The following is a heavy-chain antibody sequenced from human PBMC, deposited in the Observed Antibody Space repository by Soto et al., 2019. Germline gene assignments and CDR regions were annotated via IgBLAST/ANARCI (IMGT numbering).Heavy chain of an antibody. CDR1: QFSFSSYW. CDR2: INHDGSKT. D-gene: IGHD6-13*01. V-gene: IGHV3-74*01. Sequence: GGSLRLSCAASQFSFSSYWMHWVRQVPGKGPAWVSRINHDGSKTEYADSVKGRFTISRDNTNNTLYLQMNSLRVEDTAMHYCVREPWGFSGTWYDYWGQGTLVTVSS. J-gene: IGHJ4*02. CDR3: VREPWGFSGTWYDY.